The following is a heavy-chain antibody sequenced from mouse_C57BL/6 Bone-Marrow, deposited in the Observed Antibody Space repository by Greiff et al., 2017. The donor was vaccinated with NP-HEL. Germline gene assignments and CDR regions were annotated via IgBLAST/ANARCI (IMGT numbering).Heavy chain of an antibody. Sequence: EVQLQQSGAELVRPGASVKLSCTASGFNIKDDYMHWVKQRPEQGLEWIGWIDPENGDTEYASKFQGKATITADTSSNTAYLQLSSLTSEDTAVYYCTTVYYDYDDGYYFDYWGQGTTLTVSS. CDR3: TTVYYDYDDGYYFDY. D-gene: IGHD2-4*01. V-gene: IGHV14-4*01. J-gene: IGHJ2*01. CDR1: GFNIKDDY. CDR2: IDPENGDT.